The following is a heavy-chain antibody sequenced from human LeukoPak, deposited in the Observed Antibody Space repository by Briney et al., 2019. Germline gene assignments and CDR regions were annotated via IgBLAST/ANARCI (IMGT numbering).Heavy chain of an antibody. CDR1: GFTFSNYW. J-gene: IGHJ6*03. D-gene: IGHD3-22*01. V-gene: IGHV3-74*01. CDR2: INSDGITT. Sequence: GGSLRLSCAASGFTFSNYWMHWVRQVPGKGLVWVSRINSDGITTSYADSVKGRFTISRDNAKKTLYLQMNSLRAEDTAVYYCAREGYTGLFYYYYMDVWGKGTTVTVSS. CDR3: AREGYTGLFYYYYMDV.